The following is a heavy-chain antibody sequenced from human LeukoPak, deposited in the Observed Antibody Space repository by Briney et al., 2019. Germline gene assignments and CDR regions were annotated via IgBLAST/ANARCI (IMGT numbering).Heavy chain of an antibody. CDR2: INQDGSEK. Sequence: GGSLRLSCEASGFIFSNYAMTWVRQAPGKGLEWVAHINQDGSEKNYVGSVKGRFTISRDNAKNSLYLQMKSLRAEDTAVYYCARALWSGPVYYGMDVWGQGTTVTVSS. D-gene: IGHD3-10*01. V-gene: IGHV3-7*03. J-gene: IGHJ6*02. CDR1: GFIFSNYA. CDR3: ARALWSGPVYYGMDV.